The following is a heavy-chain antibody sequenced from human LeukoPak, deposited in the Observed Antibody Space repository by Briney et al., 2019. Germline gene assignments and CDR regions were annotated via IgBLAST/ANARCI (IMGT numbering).Heavy chain of an antibody. CDR2: INPNSGGT. CDR3: ARVAPGYYGMDV. CDR1: GYTFTCYY. J-gene: IGHJ6*02. Sequence: GASVKVSCKASGYTFTCYYMHWVRQAPGQGLEWMGWINPNSGGTNYAQKFQGRVTMTRDTSISTAYMELSRLRSDDTAVYYCARVAPGYYGMDVWGQGTTVTVSS. V-gene: IGHV1-2*02. D-gene: IGHD2-15*01.